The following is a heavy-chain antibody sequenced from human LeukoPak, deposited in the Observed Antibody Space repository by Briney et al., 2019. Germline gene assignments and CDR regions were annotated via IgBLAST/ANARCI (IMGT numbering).Heavy chain of an antibody. J-gene: IGHJ3*02. D-gene: IGHD3-22*01. CDR1: GGSISSYH. CDR2: IYTSGST. Sequence: PSETLSLTCTVSGGSISSYHWSWIRQPAGKGLEWIGRIYTSGSTNYNPSLKSRVTMSVDTSKNQFSLKLSSVTAADTAVYYCARDHYYDSSGLGAFDIWGQGTMVTVSS. CDR3: ARDHYYDSSGLGAFDI. V-gene: IGHV4-4*07.